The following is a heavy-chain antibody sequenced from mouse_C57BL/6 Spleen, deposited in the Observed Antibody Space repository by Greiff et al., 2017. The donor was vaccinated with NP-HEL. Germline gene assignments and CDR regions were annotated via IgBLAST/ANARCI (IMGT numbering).Heavy chain of an antibody. CDR2: INPGSGGT. D-gene: IGHD1-1*01. CDR1: GYAFTNYL. J-gene: IGHJ2*01. V-gene: IGHV1-54*01. CDR3: ARGPVYGSSLYYFDY. Sequence: VQLQESGAELVRPGTSVKVSCKASGYAFTNYLIEWVKQRPGQGLEWIGVINPGSGGTNYNEKFKGKATLTADKSSSTAYMQLSSLTSEDSAVYFCARGPVYGSSLYYFDYWGQGTTLTVSS.